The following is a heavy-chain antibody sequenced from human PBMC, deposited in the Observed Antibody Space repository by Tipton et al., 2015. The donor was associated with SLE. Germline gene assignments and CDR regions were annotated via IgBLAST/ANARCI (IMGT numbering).Heavy chain of an antibody. J-gene: IGHJ4*02. CDR2: ISYDGNNY. CDR3: ARGDSGYSVV. D-gene: IGHD5-12*01. CDR1: GFTFSGYT. V-gene: IGHV3-30-3*01. Sequence: SLRLSCAASGFTFSGYTMHWVRQAPGKGLEWVAFISYDGNNYYYADSVKGRFTISRDNAKSTLYLQMSSLRAEDTAVYYCARGDSGYSVVWGQGTLVTVSS.